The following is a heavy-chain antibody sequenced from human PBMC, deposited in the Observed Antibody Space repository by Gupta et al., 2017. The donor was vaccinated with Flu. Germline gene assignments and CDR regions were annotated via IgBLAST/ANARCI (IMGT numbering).Heavy chain of an antibody. V-gene: IGHV1-3*01. J-gene: IGHJ4*02. CDR2: IKAANGYR. CDR1: RYTYTHYA. D-gene: IGHD3-22*01. Sequence: QVQLVQSGADVRKPGASAKISCKPYRYTYTHYAVHWVRQAPGQKLECMGWIKAANGYREYSKKGQDRVTITKDTYASTADMGLSSLRGDATAVYYCARCRMSMIVVVIEPDYWDQ. CDR3: ARCRMSMIVVVIEPDY.